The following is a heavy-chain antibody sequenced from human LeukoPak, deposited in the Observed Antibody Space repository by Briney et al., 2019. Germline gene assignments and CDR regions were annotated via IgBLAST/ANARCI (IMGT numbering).Heavy chain of an antibody. CDR2: MNPNSGNT. CDR1: GGTFSSYA. Sequence: ASVKVSCKASGGTFSSYAINWVRQATGQGLEWMGWMNPNSGNTGYAQKFQGRVTMTRNTSISTAYMELSSLRSEDTAVYYCATLYYYDSSGFRPQPIDYWGQGTLVTVSS. V-gene: IGHV1-8*02. J-gene: IGHJ4*02. D-gene: IGHD3-22*01. CDR3: ATLYYYDSSGFRPQPIDY.